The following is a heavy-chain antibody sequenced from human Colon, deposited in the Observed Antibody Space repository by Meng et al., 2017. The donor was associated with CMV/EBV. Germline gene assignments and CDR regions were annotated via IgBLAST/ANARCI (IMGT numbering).Heavy chain of an antibody. D-gene: IGHD2-21*01. J-gene: IGHJ6*02. CDR2: IYYSGST. CDR1: GFSLRASA. CDR3: ARNSRYYYYGMDV. V-gene: IGHV4-59*01. Sequence: ESLKISCTATGFSLRASAMFWVRQPPGKGLEWIGYIYYSGSTNYNPSLKSRVTISVDTSKNQFSLKLSSVTAADTAVYYCARNSRYYYYGMDVWGQGTTVTVSS.